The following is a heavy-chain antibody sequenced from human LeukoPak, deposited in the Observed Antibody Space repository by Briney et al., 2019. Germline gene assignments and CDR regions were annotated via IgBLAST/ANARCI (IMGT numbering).Heavy chain of an antibody. CDR3: ANRPLDY. V-gene: IGHV3-23*01. CDR1: GFSFSTYA. CDR2: ISATGGST. J-gene: IGHJ4*02. Sequence: GGSLRLSCAASGFSFSTYAMSWVRQAPGKGLEWVSAISATGGSTYYADSVKGRFSISRDNSKNTLYLQINTLRAEDAAVYYCANRPLDYWGQGTLVTVSS.